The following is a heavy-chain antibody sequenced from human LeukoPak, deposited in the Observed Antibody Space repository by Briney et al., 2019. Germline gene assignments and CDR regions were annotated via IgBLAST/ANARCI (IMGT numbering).Heavy chain of an antibody. V-gene: IGHV4-59*01. CDR1: GGSISSYY. J-gene: IGHJ4*02. D-gene: IGHD3/OR15-3a*01. CDR2: IYYSGST. Sequence: SETLSLTCTVSGGSISSYYWSWIRQPPGKGLEWIGYIYYSGSTNYNPSLKSRVTISVDTSKNQFSLKLSSVIAADTAVYYCARDRLDRGFDYWGQGTLVTVSS. CDR3: ARDRLDRGFDY.